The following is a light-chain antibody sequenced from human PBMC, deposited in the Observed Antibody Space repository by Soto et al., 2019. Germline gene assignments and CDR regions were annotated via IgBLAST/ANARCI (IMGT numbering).Light chain of an antibody. V-gene: IGLV1-44*01. CDR2: SNN. Sequence: QSVLTQPPSASGTPGQRVTISCSGSSSNIGSNTVNWYHQLPGTAPKLLIYSNNQRPSGVPDRFSGSKSGTSDSLAISGLQSEDEADYYCAAWDDSLNGPVFGGGTQLTVL. CDR3: AAWDDSLNGPV. CDR1: SSNIGSNT. J-gene: IGLJ2*01.